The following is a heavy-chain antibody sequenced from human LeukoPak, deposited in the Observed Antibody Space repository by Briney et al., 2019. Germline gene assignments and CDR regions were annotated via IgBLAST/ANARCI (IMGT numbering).Heavy chain of an antibody. CDR3: ARGGSGWYLGLGFDY. CDR1: GGSISSYY. CDR2: IYYSGST. Sequence: SETLSLTCTVSGGSISSYYWSWIRQPPGKGLEWIGYIYYSGSTNYNPSLKSRVTISVDTSKNQFSLKLSSVTAADTAVYYCARGGSGWYLGLGFDYWGQGTLVAVSS. J-gene: IGHJ4*02. D-gene: IGHD6-19*01. V-gene: IGHV4-59*08.